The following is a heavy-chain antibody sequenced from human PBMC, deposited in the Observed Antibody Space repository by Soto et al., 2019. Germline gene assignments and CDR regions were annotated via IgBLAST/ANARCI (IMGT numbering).Heavy chain of an antibody. CDR2: IYSGGST. CDR1: XFTVSSNY. D-gene: IGHD6-13*01. Sequence: HPGGSLRLSCAASXFTVSSNYMSWVRQAPGKGLEWVSVIYSGGSTYYNPSLKSRVTISVDTSKNQFSLKLSSVTAADTAVYYCARPEYSSSWLYMDVWGKGTTVTVSS. J-gene: IGHJ6*03. CDR3: ARPEYSSSWLYMDV. V-gene: IGHV3-53*01.